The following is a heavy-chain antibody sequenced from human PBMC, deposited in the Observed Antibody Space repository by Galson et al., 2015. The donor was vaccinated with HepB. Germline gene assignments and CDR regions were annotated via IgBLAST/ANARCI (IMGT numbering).Heavy chain of an antibody. J-gene: IGHJ4*02. CDR1: GFTVSSNY. V-gene: IGHV3-53*01. CDR2: IYSGGST. Sequence: SLRLSCAASGFTVSSNYMSWVRQAPGKGLEWVSVIYSGGSTYYADSVKGRFTISRDNSKNTVYLQMNSLRAEDTAVYYCARVWAGYCSSTSCYRVRIYDYWGQGTLVTVSS. CDR3: ARVWAGYCSSTSCYRVRIYDY. D-gene: IGHD2-2*02.